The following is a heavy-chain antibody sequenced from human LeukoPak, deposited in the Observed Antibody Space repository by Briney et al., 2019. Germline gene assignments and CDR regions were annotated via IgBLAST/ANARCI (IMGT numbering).Heavy chain of an antibody. CDR1: GYTFTGYY. Sequence: ASVKVSCKASGYTFTGYYMHWVRQAPGQGLEWMGRINPNSGGTNYAQKFQGRVTMTRDTSISTVYMELSSLRSEDTAVYYCARESLPTVDTAMVALDYWGQGTLVTVSS. D-gene: IGHD5-18*01. CDR2: INPNSGGT. V-gene: IGHV1-2*06. J-gene: IGHJ4*02. CDR3: ARESLPTVDTAMVALDY.